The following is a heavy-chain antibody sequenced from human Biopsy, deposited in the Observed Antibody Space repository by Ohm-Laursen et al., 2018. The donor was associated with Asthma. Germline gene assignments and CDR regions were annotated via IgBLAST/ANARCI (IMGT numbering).Heavy chain of an antibody. J-gene: IGHJ6*02. CDR2: TQHNGYP. Sequence: GTLSLTCTVYGGSFSSNYWSWIRQTPGKGLEWLGDTQHNGYPKYHPSLSSRLPLSVDTSKNQFSLRLTSVTAADTAVYYCARGSSSRLSQWELLVSGGKRAHSYYGMDVWGQGTTVTVSS. CDR3: ARGSSSRLSQWELLVSGGKRAHSYYGMDV. CDR1: GGSFSSNY. V-gene: IGHV4-34*01. D-gene: IGHD1-26*01.